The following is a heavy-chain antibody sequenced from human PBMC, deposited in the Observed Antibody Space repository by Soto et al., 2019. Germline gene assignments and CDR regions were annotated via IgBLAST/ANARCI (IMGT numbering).Heavy chain of an antibody. V-gene: IGHV1-69*12. J-gene: IGHJ5*02. CDR1: GGTFSSYA. CDR3: ARAYSSTNWFDP. D-gene: IGHD6-13*01. CDR2: IIPIFGTA. Sequence: QVQLVQSGAEVKKPGSSVKVSCKASGGTFSSYAISWVRQAPGQGLEWMGGIIPIFGTANYAQKFQGRVXIXAAXSTSTAYMELSSLRSEDTAVYYCARAYSSTNWFDPWGQGTLVTVSS.